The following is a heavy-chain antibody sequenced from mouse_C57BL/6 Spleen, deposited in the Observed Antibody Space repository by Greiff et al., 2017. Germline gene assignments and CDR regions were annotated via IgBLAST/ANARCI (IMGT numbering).Heavy chain of an antibody. V-gene: IGHV1-26*01. Sequence: EVQLQQSGPELVKPGASVKISCKASGYTFTVYYMNWVKQSPGKSLEWIGDIYPINGGTSYNQKFKGKATLTEDKSSSTAYMELRSLTSEDSAVYYCSRRGLLRWYVGYWGQGTTLTVSS. CDR1: GYTFTVYY. CDR2: IYPINGGT. CDR3: SRRGLLRWYVGY. J-gene: IGHJ2*01. D-gene: IGHD1-1*01.